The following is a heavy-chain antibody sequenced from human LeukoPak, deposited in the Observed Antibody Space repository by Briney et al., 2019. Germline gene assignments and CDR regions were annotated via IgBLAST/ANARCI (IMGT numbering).Heavy chain of an antibody. CDR1: GFIFSNYW. J-gene: IGHJ4*02. CDR3: VRDRETDEKKYFDF. Sequence: GGSLRLSCATSGFIFSNYWMSWVRQAPGKGLEWVANIKQDGSETYYVDSVKGRFTVSRDDAKNSLYLQMNSLRFEDTAVYYCVRDRETDEKKYFDFWGQGTLVTVSS. V-gene: IGHV3-7*01. CDR2: IKQDGSET. D-gene: IGHD2-21*02.